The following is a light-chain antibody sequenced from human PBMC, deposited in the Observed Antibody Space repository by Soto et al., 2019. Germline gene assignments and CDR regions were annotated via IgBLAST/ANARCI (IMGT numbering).Light chain of an antibody. CDR3: QPANSFPLT. J-gene: IGKJ4*01. CDR1: QGSSSW. Sequence: DIQMTQSPSSVSSSVGDRVTITCRASQGSSSWLAWYQQKPGKAPRLLIYAASSLKRGVPSRFSGSGSGTDFTLTISSLQPEDFATYYCQPANSFPLTFGVGTKVEIK. CDR2: AAS. V-gene: IGKV1-12*01.